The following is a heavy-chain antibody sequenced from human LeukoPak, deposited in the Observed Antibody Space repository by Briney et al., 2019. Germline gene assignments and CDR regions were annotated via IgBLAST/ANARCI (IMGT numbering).Heavy chain of an antibody. D-gene: IGHD1-1*01. CDR1: GFTVSGNY. CDR2: IHSVGDT. V-gene: IGHV3-66*01. J-gene: IGHJ3*02. CDR3: ARMNDGGAFDI. Sequence: PGGSLRLSCAASGFTVSGNYMNWVRQAPGKGLEWVSIIHSVGDTYYADSVKGRFTISRDNAKNTLYLQMNSLRAEDTAVYYCARMNDGGAFDIWGQGTMVTVSS.